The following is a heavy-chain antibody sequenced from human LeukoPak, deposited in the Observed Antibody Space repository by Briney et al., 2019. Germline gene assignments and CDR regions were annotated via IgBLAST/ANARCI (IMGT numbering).Heavy chain of an antibody. J-gene: IGHJ3*02. D-gene: IGHD2-2*01. CDR1: GFTFSSYE. Sequence: PGGSLRLSCAASGFTFSSYEMNWVRQAPGKGLEWVSYISSSGSTIYYADSVRGRFTISRDNAKNSLYLQMNSLRAEDTAVYYCARVYGGYCSSTSCYSYVDDAFDIWGQGTMVTVSS. CDR3: ARVYGGYCSSTSCYSYVDDAFDI. CDR2: ISSSGSTI. V-gene: IGHV3-48*03.